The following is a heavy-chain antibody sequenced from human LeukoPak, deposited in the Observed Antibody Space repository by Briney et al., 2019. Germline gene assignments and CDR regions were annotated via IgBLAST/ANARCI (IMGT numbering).Heavy chain of an antibody. V-gene: IGHV1-2*02. CDR1: GYTFTGYY. D-gene: IGHD6-13*01. J-gene: IGHJ6*02. Sequence: ASVKVSCKASGYTFTGYYMHWVRQAPGQGLEWMGWINPNSGGTNYAQKFQGRVTMTRDTSIRTAYMELSRLRSDDTAVYYCARDRIAAAGPPGMDVWGQGTTVTVSS. CDR2: INPNSGGT. CDR3: ARDRIAAAGPPGMDV.